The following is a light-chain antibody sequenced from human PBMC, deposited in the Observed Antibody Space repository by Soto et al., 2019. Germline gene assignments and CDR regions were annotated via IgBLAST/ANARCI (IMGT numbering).Light chain of an antibody. CDR3: QQYGSFSIT. CDR2: DAS. V-gene: IGKV3-20*01. J-gene: IGKJ5*01. CDR1: QTVRNNY. Sequence: EFVLTQSPGTLSLSPGERATLSCRASQTVRNNYLAWYQQKPGQAPRLLIYDASSRATGIPDRFSGGGSGTDFTLTISRLEPEDFAVYYCQQYGSFSITFGQGTRLEIK.